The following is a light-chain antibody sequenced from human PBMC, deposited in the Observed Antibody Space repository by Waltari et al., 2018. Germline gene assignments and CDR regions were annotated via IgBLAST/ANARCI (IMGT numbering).Light chain of an antibody. CDR2: AVS. Sequence: QSALTQPASVSGSPGQSINISCTGTSSDVGNYRRVSWYQQHPGKAPKLMIYAVSKRPSGVSDRFSGSKSGDMASLTISGLQPEDEAEYFCSSYAGSSKGVFGGGTKVTVL. V-gene: IGLV2-23*02. J-gene: IGLJ2*01. CDR1: SSDVGNYRR. CDR3: SSYAGSSKGV.